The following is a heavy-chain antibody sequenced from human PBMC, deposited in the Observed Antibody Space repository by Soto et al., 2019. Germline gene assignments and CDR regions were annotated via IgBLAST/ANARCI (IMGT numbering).Heavy chain of an antibody. J-gene: IGHJ4*02. Sequence: GGSLRLSCVASGFTFMNYAMSWVRQAPGEGLEWVSTIGSSGATTSYADSVKGRFTISRDNSGNTLFLLMTGLRVGDTAVYYCAKYLFERSTTREWPNWGQGTLVTVSS. CDR2: IGSSGATT. D-gene: IGHD1-1*01. CDR3: AKYLFERSTTREWPN. V-gene: IGHV3-23*01. CDR1: GFTFMNYA.